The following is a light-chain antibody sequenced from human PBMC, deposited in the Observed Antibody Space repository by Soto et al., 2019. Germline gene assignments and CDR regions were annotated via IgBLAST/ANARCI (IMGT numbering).Light chain of an antibody. CDR1: QSVSSSY. CDR2: GAS. V-gene: IGKV3-20*01. CDR3: QQYGSSPRT. J-gene: IGKJ1*01. Sequence: EIVLTQSPGTLSLSPGERATLSCRASQSVSSSYLAWYQQKPGQAPRLLIYGASSRATGIPDRFSGSGSGTDFTLTISRLEPEDFAVYYFQQYGSSPRTFGQGTKVEIK.